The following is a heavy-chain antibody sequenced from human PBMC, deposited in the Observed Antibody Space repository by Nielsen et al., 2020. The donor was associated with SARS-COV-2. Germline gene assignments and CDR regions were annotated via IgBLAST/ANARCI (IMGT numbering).Heavy chain of an antibody. J-gene: IGHJ4*02. Sequence: GESLKISCAASGFTFSSYAMHWVRQAPGKGLEWVAVISYDGSNKYYADSVKGRFTISRDNSKNTLYLQMNSLRAEDTAVYYCARGKRFDYWGQGTLVTVSS. CDR3: ARGKRFDY. CDR1: GFTFSSYA. V-gene: IGHV3-30-3*01. CDR2: ISYDGSNK.